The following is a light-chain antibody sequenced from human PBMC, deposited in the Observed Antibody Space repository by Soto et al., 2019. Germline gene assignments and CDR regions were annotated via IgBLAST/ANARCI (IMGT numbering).Light chain of an antibody. J-gene: IGKJ1*01. Sequence: EIVMTQSPATLSVSPGERATLSCRPSQSVSSNLAWYQQKPGQAPRLLIFGASTRATGIPARFSGSGSGTEVTLTISSLQSEDLAVYYCQQYNNWPRTFGQGTKVEIK. V-gene: IGKV3D-15*01. CDR2: GAS. CDR1: QSVSSN. CDR3: QQYNNWPRT.